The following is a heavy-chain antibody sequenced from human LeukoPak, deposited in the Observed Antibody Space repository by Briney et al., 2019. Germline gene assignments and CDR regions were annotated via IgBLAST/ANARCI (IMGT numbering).Heavy chain of an antibody. CDR3: AKGLNWFDP. CDR2: ISGSGGST. D-gene: IGHD4-11*01. J-gene: IGHJ5*02. V-gene: IGHV3-23*01. Sequence: GGSLRPSCAASGFTVSSNYMSWVRQAPGKGLEWVSAISGSGGSTYYADSVKGRFTISRDNSKNTLYLQMNSLRAEDTAVYYCAKGLNWFDPWGQGTLVTVSS. CDR1: GFTVSSNY.